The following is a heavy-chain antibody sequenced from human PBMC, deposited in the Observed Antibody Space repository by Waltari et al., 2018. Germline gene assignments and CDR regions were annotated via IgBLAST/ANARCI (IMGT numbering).Heavy chain of an antibody. J-gene: IGHJ4*02. CDR3: AKIRYDSSGYNYYFDY. Sequence: QVQLVESGGGVVQPGGSLRLSCAASGFTFSSYGMHWVRQAPGKGLEWVAFIRYDGSNKYDADSGKGRLTISRDNSKNTLYLQMNSLRAEDTAVYYCAKIRYDSSGYNYYFDYWGQGTLVTVSS. CDR2: IRYDGSNK. CDR1: GFTFSSYG. D-gene: IGHD3-22*01. V-gene: IGHV3-30*02.